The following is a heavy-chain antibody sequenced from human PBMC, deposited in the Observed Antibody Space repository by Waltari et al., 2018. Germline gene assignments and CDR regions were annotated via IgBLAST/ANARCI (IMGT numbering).Heavy chain of an antibody. CDR3: AKRAMVYAGWFDP. Sequence: EVQLVESGGGLVKPGGSLRLSCAASGFTFSSYSMNWVRQAPGKGLEWVSSISSSSSYISYADSVKGRFTISRDNAKNSLYLQMNSLRAEDTAVYYCAKRAMVYAGWFDPWGQGTLVTVSS. D-gene: IGHD2-8*01. V-gene: IGHV3-21*01. CDR2: ISSSSSYI. J-gene: IGHJ5*02. CDR1: GFTFSSYS.